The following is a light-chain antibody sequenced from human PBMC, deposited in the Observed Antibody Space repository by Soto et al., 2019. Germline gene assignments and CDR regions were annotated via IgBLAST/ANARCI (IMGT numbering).Light chain of an antibody. CDR2: DAS. CDR3: QQTFSRPYT. Sequence: DIQMTQSPSSLSASVGDRVTITCRASQTISTYLNWYQQKPGKAPRLLIYDASSLLSGVPSRFSGSGSGTDFTLTIASLQPEDFSTYYCQQTFSRPYTFGQGTKLEIE. J-gene: IGKJ2*01. CDR1: QTISTY. V-gene: IGKV1-39*01.